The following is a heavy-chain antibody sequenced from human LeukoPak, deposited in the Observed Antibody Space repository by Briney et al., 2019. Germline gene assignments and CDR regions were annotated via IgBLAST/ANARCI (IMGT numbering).Heavy chain of an antibody. V-gene: IGHV4-39*01. Sequence: SETLSLTCTVSGGSISSSSYYWGWIRQPPGKGLEWIGGIYYSGSTYYNPSLRSRVTISVDTSANQFSLMLSSVTAADTAVYYCARQTEWLRLLSFDYWGQGTLVTVSS. CDR3: ARQTEWLRLLSFDY. J-gene: IGHJ4*02. CDR1: GGSISSSSYY. CDR2: IYYSGST. D-gene: IGHD5-12*01.